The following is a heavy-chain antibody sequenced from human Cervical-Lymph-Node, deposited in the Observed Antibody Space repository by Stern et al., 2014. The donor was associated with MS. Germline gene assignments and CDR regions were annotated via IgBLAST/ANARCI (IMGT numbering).Heavy chain of an antibody. Sequence: EVQLVESGGGLVQPGGSLGLSCAASGFTFDDHALHWVRQRPGKGLGWVSGIGWNSVNIAYADSLKGRFTISRDNTKNSLYLQMHSLEPEDTALYYCTKDMDSVLVYYTMDVWGQGTTVTVSS. D-gene: IGHD5-18*01. J-gene: IGHJ6*02. CDR3: TKDMDSVLVYYTMDV. V-gene: IGHV3-9*01. CDR2: IGWNSVNI. CDR1: GFTFDDHA.